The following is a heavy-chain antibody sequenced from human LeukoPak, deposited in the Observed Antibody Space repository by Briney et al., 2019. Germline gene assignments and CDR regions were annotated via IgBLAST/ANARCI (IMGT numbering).Heavy chain of an antibody. CDR3: ARLSAAYYGMDV. J-gene: IGHJ6*02. V-gene: IGHV4-59*08. CDR1: SGSISSYY. CDR2: IYYSGST. D-gene: IGHD6-13*01. Sequence: PSETLSLTCTVSSGSISSYYWSWIRQPPGKGLEWIGYIYYSGSTNYNPSLKSRVTISVDTSKNQFSLKLSSVTAADTAVYYCARLSAAYYGMDVWGQGTTVTVSS.